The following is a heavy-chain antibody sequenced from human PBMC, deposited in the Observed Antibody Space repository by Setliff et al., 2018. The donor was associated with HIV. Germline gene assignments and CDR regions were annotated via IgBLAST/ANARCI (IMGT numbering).Heavy chain of an antibody. D-gene: IGHD5-18*01. Sequence: GSLRLSCAASGFTFSSYAMSWVRQAPGKGLEWVSVISGSGGTTYYADSVKGRLTISRDNSKNTVFLQMNSLRGEDTAVYYCAALKGYSYGRGCFDPWGQGTLVTVSS. CDR1: GFTFSSYA. J-gene: IGHJ5*02. CDR3: AALKGYSYGRGCFDP. V-gene: IGHV3-23*01. CDR2: ISGSGGTT.